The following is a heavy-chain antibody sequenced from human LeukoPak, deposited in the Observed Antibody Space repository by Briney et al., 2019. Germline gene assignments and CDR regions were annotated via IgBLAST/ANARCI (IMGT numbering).Heavy chain of an antibody. Sequence: ASVKVSCKASGYTFTGYYMHWVRQAPGQGLEWMGWMNPNSGNTGYAQKFQGRVTITRNTSISTAYMELSSLRSEDTAVYYCARGSRLGIPTDYWGQGTLVTVSS. D-gene: IGHD3-16*01. CDR2: MNPNSGNT. CDR3: ARGSRLGIPTDY. V-gene: IGHV1-8*03. CDR1: GYTFTGYY. J-gene: IGHJ4*02.